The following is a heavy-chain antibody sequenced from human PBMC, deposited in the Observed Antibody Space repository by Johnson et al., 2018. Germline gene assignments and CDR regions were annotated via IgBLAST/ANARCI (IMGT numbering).Heavy chain of an antibody. CDR3: ARAQGGDYVAEYFQH. Sequence: QVQLVQSGGGLVQPGGSLRLSCAASRFTFSTYAMSWVRQAPGKGLEWVAVISDDGNSKFYAESVKGRFTISRDNSKYTMYLQMHSLKAEDTAMYYCARAQGGDYVAEYFQHWGQGTLVTVSS. V-gene: IGHV3-30*03. D-gene: IGHD4-17*01. CDR1: RFTFSTYA. J-gene: IGHJ1*01. CDR2: ISDDGNSK.